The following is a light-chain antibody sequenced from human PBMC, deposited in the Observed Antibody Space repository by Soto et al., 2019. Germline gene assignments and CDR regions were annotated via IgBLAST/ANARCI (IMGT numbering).Light chain of an antibody. CDR3: GSYTSATTGV. CDR1: SSDIGRYDY. V-gene: IGLV2-14*03. CDR2: RVI. Sequence: QSALTQPASMPGSPGQSITISCTGTSSDIGRYDYVSWYQQLPGKAPKLIIYRVINRPSGVSDRFSGSKSGNSASLSISGLHPDDEASYFCGSYTSATTGVFGGGTKLTVL. J-gene: IGLJ3*02.